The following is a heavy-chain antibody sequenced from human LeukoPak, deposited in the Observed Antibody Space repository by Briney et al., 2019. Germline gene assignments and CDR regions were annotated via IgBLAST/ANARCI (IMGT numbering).Heavy chain of an antibody. V-gene: IGHV4-59*08. J-gene: IGHJ3*02. Sequence: SETLSLTCTVSGGSINSYYWSWIRQPPGKGLEWIGYIYYTGGETNYNPSLKSRLTISVDTSKNPFSLMLTSVTAADTAVYYCARQPGATAAFDIWAQGTMVTVSS. CDR1: GGSINSYY. CDR2: IYYTGGET. D-gene: IGHD5-18*01. CDR3: ARQPGATAAFDI.